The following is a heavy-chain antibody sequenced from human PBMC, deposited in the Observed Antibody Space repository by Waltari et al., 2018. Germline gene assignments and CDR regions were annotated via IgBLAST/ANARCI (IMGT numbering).Heavy chain of an antibody. CDR2: INPNSGGT. Sequence: QVQLVQSGAEVKKPGASVKVSCKASGYTFTGYYMHWVRQAPGQGLEWMGWINPNSGGTNYAQKFQGRVTMTRDTSISTAYMELSRLRSDDTAAYYCARDRMGDGYNYDFDYWGQGTLVTVSS. D-gene: IGHD5-12*01. J-gene: IGHJ4*02. CDR3: ARDRMGDGYNYDFDY. V-gene: IGHV1-2*02. CDR1: GYTFTGYY.